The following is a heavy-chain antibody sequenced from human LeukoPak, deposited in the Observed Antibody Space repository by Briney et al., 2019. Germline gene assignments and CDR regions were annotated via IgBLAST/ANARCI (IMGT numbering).Heavy chain of an antibody. CDR1: GFTFSSYA. Sequence: GGSLRFSCAASGFTFSSYAMSWVRQAPGKGLEWVSTISGSGGVTYYPDSVRGRFTISRDNSKNTLHLQMDSLRAEDTAIYYCAKWPEGATPKFHYWGQGTLVTVSS. CDR2: ISGSGGVT. CDR3: AKWPEGATPKFHY. J-gene: IGHJ4*02. V-gene: IGHV3-23*01. D-gene: IGHD1-26*01.